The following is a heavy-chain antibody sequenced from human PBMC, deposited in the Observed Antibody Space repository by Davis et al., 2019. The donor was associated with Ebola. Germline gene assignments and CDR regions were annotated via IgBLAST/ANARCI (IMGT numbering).Heavy chain of an antibody. CDR3: ARVGCSSTSCYSFWFDP. V-gene: IGHV4-30-2*01. J-gene: IGHJ5*02. D-gene: IGHD2-2*01. CDR2: IYHSGST. Sequence: LRLSCTVSGGSISSGGYSWSWIRQPPGKGLEWIGYIYHSGSTYYNPSLKSRVTISVDRSKNQFSLKLSSVTAADTAVYYCARVGCSSTSCYSFWFDPWGQGTLVTVSS. CDR1: GGSISSGGYS.